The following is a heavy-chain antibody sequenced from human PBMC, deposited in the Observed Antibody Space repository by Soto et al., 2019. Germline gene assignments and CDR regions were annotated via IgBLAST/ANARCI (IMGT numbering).Heavy chain of an antibody. CDR3: ATTDSYYDLLTGYSGLDN. Sequence: GESLKISCEGSAYSVTNKWIAWVLQTPWKGLEWLGIINFGDSDTRYSPSFQGQVTISADKSIITAYVQWRSLKVSDTAMYYCATTDSYYDLLTGYSGLDNWGQGTLVTVSS. CDR1: AYSVTNKW. V-gene: IGHV5-51*01. D-gene: IGHD3-9*01. J-gene: IGHJ4*02. CDR2: INFGDSDT.